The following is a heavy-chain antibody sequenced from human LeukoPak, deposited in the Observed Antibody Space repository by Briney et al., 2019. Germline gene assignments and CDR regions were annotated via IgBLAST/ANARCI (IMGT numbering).Heavy chain of an antibody. V-gene: IGHV3-21*01. D-gene: IGHD4-17*01. CDR2: ISGSSSYI. Sequence: GGTLRLSCAASGFTFSAYWMNWVRQAPGKGLEWVSSISGSSSYIYNADSVKGRFTISRDNAKKSLYLQMSSLRAEDTAVYYCARGGGTVTTSADGWFDPWGQGTLVTVSS. J-gene: IGHJ5*02. CDR1: GFTFSAYW. CDR3: ARGGGTVTTSADGWFDP.